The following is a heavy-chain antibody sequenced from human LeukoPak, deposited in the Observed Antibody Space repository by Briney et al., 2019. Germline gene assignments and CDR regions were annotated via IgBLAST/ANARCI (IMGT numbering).Heavy chain of an antibody. J-gene: IGHJ3*02. CDR2: ISSIGST. Sequence: SETLSLTCSVSADSFSTHYWTWIRQPPGKGLEWIGYISSIGSTNYNPPLKSRVAISVDTSKKQFSLKMTSVTAADTAVYYCARDPTTVTKGFDIWGQGTMVTVSS. V-gene: IGHV4-59*11. CDR1: ADSFSTHY. CDR3: ARDPTTVTKGFDI. D-gene: IGHD4-17*01.